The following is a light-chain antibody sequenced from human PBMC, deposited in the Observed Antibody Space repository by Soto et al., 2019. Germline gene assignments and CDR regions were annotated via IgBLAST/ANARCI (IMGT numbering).Light chain of an antibody. CDR3: QQSYGTPIT. V-gene: IGKV1-39*01. Sequence: DIQLPPSPFSLSASVGARVSITCRASQSISRYLNWYQQKPGKAPNLLIYVASSLQSEVPSRFSGSGSGTDLTLTITSLQPEDFATYYCQQSYGTPITVGKGTRLEIK. CDR2: VAS. J-gene: IGKJ5*01. CDR1: QSISRY.